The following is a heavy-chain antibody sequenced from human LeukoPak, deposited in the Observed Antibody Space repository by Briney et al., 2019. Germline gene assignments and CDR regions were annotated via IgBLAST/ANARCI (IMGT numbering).Heavy chain of an antibody. CDR2: IWYDGSNK. V-gene: IGHV3-33*01. J-gene: IGHJ6*02. CDR3: ARDGTWQCLHYYYGMDV. Sequence: GGSLRLSCAASEFTFSSYGMHRVRQAPGKGLEWVAVIWYDGSNKYYADSVKGRFTISRDNSKNTLYLQMNSLRAEDTAVYYCARDGTWQCLHYYYGMDVWGQRTTVTVSS. CDR1: EFTFSSYG. D-gene: IGHD6-13*01.